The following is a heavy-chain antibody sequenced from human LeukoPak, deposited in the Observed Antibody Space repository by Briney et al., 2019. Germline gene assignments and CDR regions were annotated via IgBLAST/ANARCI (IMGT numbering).Heavy chain of an antibody. CDR3: ASSPRYLHSVGGIGFDP. J-gene: IGHJ5*02. V-gene: IGHV4-39*01. CDR1: GGSISSSNYY. D-gene: IGHD3-10*01. CDR2: IYYSGST. Sequence: SETLSLTCTVSGGSISSSNYYWGWIRQPPGKGLEWIGSIYYSGSTYYNPSLKSRVTISVDTSKNQFSLKLSSVTAADTAVYYCASSPRYLHSVGGIGFDPWGQGTLVTVSS.